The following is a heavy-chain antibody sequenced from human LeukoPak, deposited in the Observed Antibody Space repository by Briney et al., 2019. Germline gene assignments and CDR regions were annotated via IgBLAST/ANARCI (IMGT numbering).Heavy chain of an antibody. CDR2: IYYSGST. Sequence: SETLSLTCAVYGGSFSGYYWSWIRQPPGKGLEWIGYIYYSGSTNYNPSLKSRVTISVDTSKNQFSLKLSSVTAADTAVYYCARGGKYSSGWYGYYYYYMDVWGKGTTVTISS. D-gene: IGHD6-19*01. J-gene: IGHJ6*03. CDR3: ARGGKYSSGWYGYYYYYMDV. V-gene: IGHV4-59*01. CDR1: GGSFSGYY.